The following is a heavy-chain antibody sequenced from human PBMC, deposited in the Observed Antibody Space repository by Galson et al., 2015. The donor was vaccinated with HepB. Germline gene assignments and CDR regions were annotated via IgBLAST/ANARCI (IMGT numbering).Heavy chain of an antibody. J-gene: IGHJ3*02. CDR3: ARAEDGPRGYSYPPIGI. CDR2: ISYDGSNK. V-gene: IGHV3-30*04. D-gene: IGHD5-18*01. Sequence: SLRLSCAASGFTFSSYAMHWVRQAPGKGLEWVAVISYDGSNKYYADSVKGRFTISRDNSKNTLYLQMNSLRAEDTAVYYCARAEDGPRGYSYPPIGIWGQGTMVTVSS. CDR1: GFTFSSYA.